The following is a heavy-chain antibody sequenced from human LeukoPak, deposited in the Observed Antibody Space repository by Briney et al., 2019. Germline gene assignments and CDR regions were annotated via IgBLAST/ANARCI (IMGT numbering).Heavy chain of an antibody. CDR3: ARQMTSTRLFDS. D-gene: IGHD5/OR15-5a*01. CDR2: IGSDGSKK. V-gene: IGHV3-30*04. CDR1: GFTFSDHA. J-gene: IGHJ4*02. Sequence: GGSLRLSCVASGFTFSDHAFHWVRQSPDKGLEWVALIGSDGSKKYYADSVQGRFTVSRENSKNTLFLQMNTLRADDTAVYFCARQMTSTRLFDSWGQGTLVTVSS.